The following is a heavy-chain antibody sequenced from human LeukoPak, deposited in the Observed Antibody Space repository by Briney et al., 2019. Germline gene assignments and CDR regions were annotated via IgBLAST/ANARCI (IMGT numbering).Heavy chain of an antibody. D-gene: IGHD3-10*01. CDR1: GGSFSGYY. CDR2: INHSGST. Sequence: SETLSLTCAVYGGSFSGYYWSWIRQPPGKRLEWIGEINHSGSTNYNPSLKSRVTISVDTSKNQFSLKLSSVTAADTAVYYCARHPYNYYYGSGARLVPLWGQGTLVTVSS. V-gene: IGHV4-34*01. J-gene: IGHJ4*02. CDR3: ARHPYNYYYGSGARLVPL.